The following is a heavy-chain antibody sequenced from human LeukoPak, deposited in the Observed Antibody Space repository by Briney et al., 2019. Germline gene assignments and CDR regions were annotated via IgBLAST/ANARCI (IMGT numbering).Heavy chain of an antibody. CDR2: INPNSGGT. J-gene: IGHJ3*02. D-gene: IGHD3-22*01. V-gene: IGHV1-2*02. Sequence: ASVKVSCKASGYTFTHYYIHWMRQAPGQGLEWMGWINPNSGGTSYAQKFQGRVTMTRDTSISTVYVELSRLGSDDTAVYYCARDSAEDFYDSSGSYIFDIWGQGTMVTVSS. CDR3: ARDSAEDFYDSSGSYIFDI. CDR1: GYTFTHYY.